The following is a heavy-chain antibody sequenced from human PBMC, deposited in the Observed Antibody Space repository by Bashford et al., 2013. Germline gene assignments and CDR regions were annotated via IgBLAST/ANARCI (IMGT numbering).Heavy chain of an antibody. D-gene: IGHD4-17*01. CDR3: AKDRDDYGDPDAFNI. V-gene: IGHV3-48*01. J-gene: IGHJ3*02. CDR2: ISTSGTSI. Sequence: VRQAPGKGLEWVAYISTSGTSIFYAASVKGRFTITRDNARNSLSLQMNSLRAEDTAAYYCAKDRDDYGDPDAFNILGPRDNGHRLL.